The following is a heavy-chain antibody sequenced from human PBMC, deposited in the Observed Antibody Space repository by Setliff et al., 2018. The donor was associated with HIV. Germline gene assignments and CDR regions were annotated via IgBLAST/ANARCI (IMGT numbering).Heavy chain of an antibody. V-gene: IGHV4-39*07. CDR3: ARDQAAAGSLDWYFDL. Sequence: SETLSLTCTVSGGSISSSSYSWGWIRQPPGKGLEWIGSIYYSGSTYYNPSLKSRVTISLDTSKNQFSLKLSSVTAADTAVYYCARDQAAAGSLDWYFDLWGRGTLVTVSS. J-gene: IGHJ2*01. D-gene: IGHD6-13*01. CDR2: IYYSGST. CDR1: GGSISSSSYS.